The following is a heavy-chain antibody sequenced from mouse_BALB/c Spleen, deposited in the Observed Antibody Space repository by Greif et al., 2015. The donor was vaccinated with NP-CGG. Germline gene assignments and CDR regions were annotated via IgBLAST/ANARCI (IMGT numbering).Heavy chain of an antibody. D-gene: IGHD1-1*01. Sequence: EVQRVESGPELVKPGASVKISCKASGYTFTDYNMHWVKQSHGKSLEWIGYIYPYNGGTGYNQKFKNEATLTVDNSSSTACMELRSLTSEDSAVYYCAGGRGISVEAWFAYWGQGTLVTVSA. CDR2: IYPYNGGT. CDR1: GYTFTDYN. J-gene: IGHJ3*01. V-gene: IGHV1S29*02. CDR3: AGGRGISVEAWFAY.